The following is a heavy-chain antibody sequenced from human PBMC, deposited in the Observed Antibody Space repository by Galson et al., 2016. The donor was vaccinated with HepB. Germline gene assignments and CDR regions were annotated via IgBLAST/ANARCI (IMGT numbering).Heavy chain of an antibody. CDR3: SSHDYYDSSGPFDY. V-gene: IGHV5-10-1*01. CDR2: IDPTDSYT. J-gene: IGHJ4*02. CDR1: GYKFASYW. D-gene: IGHD3-22*01. Sequence: QSGAEVKKSGESLRISCKGSGYKFASYWISWVRQMPGKGLEWMGRIDPTDSYTNYSPSFQGPVSISADNPISTAYLQGTSLQASDTAMYYCSSHDYYDSSGPFDYGGQGTLVTVSS.